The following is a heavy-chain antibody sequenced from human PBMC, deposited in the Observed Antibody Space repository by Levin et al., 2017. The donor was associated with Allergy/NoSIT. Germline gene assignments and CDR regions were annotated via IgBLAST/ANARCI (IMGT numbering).Heavy chain of an antibody. Sequence: SETLSLTCAVSGYSISSGYYWGWIRQPPGKGLEWIGSIYHSGSTYYNPSLKSRVTISVDTSKNQFSLKLSSVTAADTAVYYCASEPSRFLEWLGPFDPWGQGTLVTVSS. V-gene: IGHV4-38-2*01. CDR2: IYHSGST. CDR3: ASEPSRFLEWLGPFDP. D-gene: IGHD3-3*01. J-gene: IGHJ5*02. CDR1: GYSISSGYY.